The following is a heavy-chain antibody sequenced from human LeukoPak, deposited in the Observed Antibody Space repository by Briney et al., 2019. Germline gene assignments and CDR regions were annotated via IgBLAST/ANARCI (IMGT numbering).Heavy chain of an antibody. Sequence: SETLSLTCTVSGGSISSSSYYWGWIRQPPGKGLEWIGSIYYSGSTYYNPSLKSRVTISVDTSKNQFSLKLSSVTAADTAVYYCARGRWIQLWLSWFDPWGQGTLVTVSS. CDR2: IYYSGST. V-gene: IGHV4-39*07. J-gene: IGHJ5*02. D-gene: IGHD5-18*01. CDR1: GGSISSSSYY. CDR3: ARGRWIQLWLSWFDP.